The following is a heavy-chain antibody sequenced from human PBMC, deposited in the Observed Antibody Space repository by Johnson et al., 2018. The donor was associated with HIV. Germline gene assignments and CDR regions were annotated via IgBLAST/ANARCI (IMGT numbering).Heavy chain of an antibody. V-gene: IGHV3-30*02. CDR2: IRYDGSNK. CDR1: GFTFSSYG. Sequence: QMMLVESGGGVVQPGGSLRLSCVVSGFTFSSYGMHWVRQAPGKGLEWVAFIRYDGSNKYYADSVKGRFTISRDNSKNTLYLQMNSLRAEDTAVYYCAKDRGGTPPMGAFDIWGQGTMVTVSS. D-gene: IGHD3-10*01. CDR3: AKDRGGTPPMGAFDI. J-gene: IGHJ3*02.